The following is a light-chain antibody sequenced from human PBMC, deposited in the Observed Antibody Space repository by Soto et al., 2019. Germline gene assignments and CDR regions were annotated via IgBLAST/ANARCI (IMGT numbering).Light chain of an antibody. CDR2: WAS. CDR3: QQYYSPLPIT. V-gene: IGKV4-1*01. CDR1: QCVLYSSNNKNY. Sequence: DTLKTQSPDSLAVSLGEAATIYFDPSQCVLYSSNNKNYLAWYQQKAGQPPKLLIYWASTRESGVPDRLSGRGSGKDFNLTISSLQAEEVAVYFCQQYYSPLPITLGGGTKVDSK. J-gene: IGKJ4*01.